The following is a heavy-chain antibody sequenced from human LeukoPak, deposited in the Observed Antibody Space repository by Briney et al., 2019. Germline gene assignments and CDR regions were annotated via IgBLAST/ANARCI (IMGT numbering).Heavy chain of an antibody. D-gene: IGHD1-20*01. CDR3: ARRGNWNDFDY. Sequence: PSETLSLTCTVSGGSISSGYYWGWIRQPPGKGLEWIGSIYHSGSTYYNPSLKSRVTILVDTSKNQFSLKLSSVTAADTAVYYCARRGNWNDFDYWGQGTLVTVSS. V-gene: IGHV4-38-2*02. CDR2: IYHSGST. J-gene: IGHJ4*02. CDR1: GGSISSGYY.